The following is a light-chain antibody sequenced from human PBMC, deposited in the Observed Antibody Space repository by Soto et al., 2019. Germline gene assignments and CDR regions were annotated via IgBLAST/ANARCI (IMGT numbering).Light chain of an antibody. CDR3: QQRGTWPPLT. CDR1: QSVSSY. CDR2: DAS. J-gene: IGKJ4*01. Sequence: EIMLTQSPATLSLSPGERATLSCRASQSVSSYLAWYQQKPGQAPRLLIYDASSRATGIPARFGGSGSGTDFTLTISSLEPEDFAVYYCQQRGTWPPLTFGGGTKVEIK. V-gene: IGKV3-11*01.